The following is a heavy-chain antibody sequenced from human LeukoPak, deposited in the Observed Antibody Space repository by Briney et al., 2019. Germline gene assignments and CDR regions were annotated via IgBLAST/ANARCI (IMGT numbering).Heavy chain of an antibody. CDR1: GFTFSSYA. D-gene: IGHD2-2*02. CDR2: ISGSGGST. J-gene: IGHJ4*02. Sequence: GGSLRLSCAASGFTFSSYAMSWVRQAPGKGLEWVSAISGSGGSTYYADSVKGRFTISRDNSKNTLYLQMNSLRAEDTAVYYCAKGYCSSTSCYKFDYWGQGALVTVSS. CDR3: AKGYCSSTSCYKFDY. V-gene: IGHV3-23*01.